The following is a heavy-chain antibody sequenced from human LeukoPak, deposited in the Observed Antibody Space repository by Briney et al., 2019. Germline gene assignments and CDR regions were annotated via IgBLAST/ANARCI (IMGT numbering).Heavy chain of an antibody. V-gene: IGHV3-30*18. CDR1: GFTFSSYG. Sequence: GGSLRLSCAASGFTFSSYGMHWGRQAPGKGLEWVAVISYDGSNKYYADSVKGRFTISRDNSKNTLYLQMNSLRAEDTAVYYCAKDVKVGAHYFDYWGQGTLVTVSS. CDR2: ISYDGSNK. J-gene: IGHJ4*02. D-gene: IGHD1-26*01. CDR3: AKDVKVGAHYFDY.